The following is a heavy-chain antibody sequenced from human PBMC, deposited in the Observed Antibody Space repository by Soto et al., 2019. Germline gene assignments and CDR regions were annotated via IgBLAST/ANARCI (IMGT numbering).Heavy chain of an antibody. CDR3: AKSVRSRDYYYGMDV. CDR1: GFTFSSYA. J-gene: IGHJ6*02. V-gene: IGHV3-23*01. CDR2: IIGSGGST. Sequence: GGSLRLSCAASGFTFSSYAMSWVRQAPGKGLEWVSAIIGSGGSTYYADSVKGRFTISRDNSKNTLYLQMNSLRAEDTAVYYCAKSVRSRDYYYGMDVWGQGTTVTVSS.